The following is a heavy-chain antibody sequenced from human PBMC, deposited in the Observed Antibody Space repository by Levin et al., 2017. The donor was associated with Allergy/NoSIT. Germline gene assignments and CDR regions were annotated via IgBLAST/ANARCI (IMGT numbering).Heavy chain of an antibody. CDR2: IYHSGST. CDR1: GGSISSSNW. CDR3: ARAGGRGFDWLLVGFDY. V-gene: IGHV4-4*02. D-gene: IGHD3-9*01. J-gene: IGHJ4*02. Sequence: SETLSLTCAVSGGSISSSNWWSWVRQPPGKGLEWIGEIYHSGSTNYNPSLKSRVTISVDKSKNQFSLKLSSVTAADTAVYYCARAGGRGFDWLLVGFDYWGQGTLVTVSS.